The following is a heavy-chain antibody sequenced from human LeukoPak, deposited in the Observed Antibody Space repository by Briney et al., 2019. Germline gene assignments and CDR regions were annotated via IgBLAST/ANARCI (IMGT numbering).Heavy chain of an antibody. V-gene: IGHV3-21*01. CDR2: ISDSSSYI. CDR3: ARGPIAGKFDY. D-gene: IGHD6-13*01. CDR1: GGSISSSN. Sequence: PSETLSLTCAVSGGSISSSNWWSWVRQPPGKGLEWVSSISDSSSYIYYADSVKGRFTISRDNSKNTLYLQMNSLRTEDTAVYYCARGPIAGKFDYWGQGTLVTVSS. J-gene: IGHJ4*02.